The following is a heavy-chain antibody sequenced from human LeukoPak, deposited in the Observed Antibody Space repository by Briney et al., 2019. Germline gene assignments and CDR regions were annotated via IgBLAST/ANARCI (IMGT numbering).Heavy chain of an antibody. CDR1: GFTFSSYA. V-gene: IGHV3-23*01. CDR2: ISGSGGNT. J-gene: IGHJ4*02. Sequence: AGGSLRLSCAASGFTFSSYAMGWVRQAPGKGLEWVSGISGSGGNTYYAGSVKGRFTISRDNSKNTVYLQMNSLRAEDTAVYYCAKDLSSSWYCNYFDYWGQGTLVTVSS. CDR3: AKDLSSSWYCNYFDY. D-gene: IGHD6-13*01.